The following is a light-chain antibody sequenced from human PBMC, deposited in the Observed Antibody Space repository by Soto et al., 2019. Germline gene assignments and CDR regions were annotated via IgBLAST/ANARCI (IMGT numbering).Light chain of an antibody. Sequence: EIGLTQSPGTLSLSPGERATSSCRAGKGVTSGYLAWYQQKPGQAPRLLIYGASSRATGIPDRFSGSGSGTDFTLTISRLGPEDFAMYYCQQYGDSYTFGQGTKLEIK. J-gene: IGKJ2*01. CDR2: GAS. CDR3: QQYGDSYT. V-gene: IGKV3-20*01. CDR1: KGVTSGY.